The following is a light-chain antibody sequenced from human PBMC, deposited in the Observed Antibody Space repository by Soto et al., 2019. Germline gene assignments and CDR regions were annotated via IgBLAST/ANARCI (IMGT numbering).Light chain of an antibody. V-gene: IGKV1-5*01. Sequence: DIQMTPSPSTLSASVADRFTITCRASQSIRRSLNWYQQKKGKAPNLLIYDASSLESGVPSRFSGSGYGTEFNLTISRVQTEDFATYYCQQYETYLKTFGQGTKVDIK. CDR2: DAS. J-gene: IGKJ1*01. CDR1: QSIRRS. CDR3: QQYETYLKT.